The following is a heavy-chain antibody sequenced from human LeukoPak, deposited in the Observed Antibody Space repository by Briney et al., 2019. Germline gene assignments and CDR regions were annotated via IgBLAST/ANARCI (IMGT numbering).Heavy chain of an antibody. J-gene: IGHJ5*02. Sequence: SETLPLTCAVYGGSFSGYYWSWIRQPPGKGLEWIGEINHSGSTNYNPSLKSRVTISVDTSKNQFSLKLSSVTAADTAVYYCARHYCSSTSCYTSWWFDPWGQGTLVTVSS. CDR3: ARHYCSSTSCYTSWWFDP. CDR2: INHSGST. CDR1: GGSFSGYY. D-gene: IGHD2-2*02. V-gene: IGHV4-34*01.